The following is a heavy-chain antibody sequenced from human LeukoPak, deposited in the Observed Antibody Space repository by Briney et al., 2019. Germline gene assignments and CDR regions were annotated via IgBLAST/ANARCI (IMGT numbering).Heavy chain of an antibody. CDR2: ISSSSYI. D-gene: IGHD3-22*01. CDR3: ARGGPTPPNSSGYYPDY. V-gene: IGHV3-21*01. Sequence: GGSLRLSCAASGFTFSSYSMNGVRQAPGKGLEWVSSISSSSYIYYADSVKGRFTISRDNAKNSLYLQMNSLRAEDTAVYYCARGGPTPPNSSGYYPDYWGQGTLVTVSS. CDR1: GFTFSSYS. J-gene: IGHJ4*02.